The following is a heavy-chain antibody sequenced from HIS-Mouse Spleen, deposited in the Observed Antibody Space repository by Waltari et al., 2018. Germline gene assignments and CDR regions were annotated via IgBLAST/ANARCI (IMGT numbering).Heavy chain of an antibody. CDR1: GGSISSYY. CDR2: IYTSGST. J-gene: IGHJ5*02. V-gene: IGHV4-4*07. Sequence: QVQLQESGPGLVKPSETLSLTCTVSGGSISSYYWSWIRPPAGKGLEWIGRIYTSGSTNYNPSLKSRVTMSVDTSKNQFSLKMSSVTAADTAVYYCARDLTRERDTIFGVVIINGGQDPWGQGTLVTVSS. CDR3: ARDLTRERDTIFGVVIINGGQDP. D-gene: IGHD3-3*01.